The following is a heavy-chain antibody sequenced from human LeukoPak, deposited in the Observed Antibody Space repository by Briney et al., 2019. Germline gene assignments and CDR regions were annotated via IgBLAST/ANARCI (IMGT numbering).Heavy chain of an antibody. CDR1: GLTFRTYS. V-gene: IGHV3-48*04. J-gene: IGHJ4*02. CDR3: AKCESSSSHYRLLDY. D-gene: IGHD6-13*01. Sequence: GGSLRLSCAASGLTFRTYSMNWVRQAPGKGLEWISYISSSGRTIYYADSVKGRFTISRDNAKNSLYLQMNSLRAEDTAVYYCAKCESSSSHYRLLDYWGQGTLVTVSS. CDR2: ISSSGRTI.